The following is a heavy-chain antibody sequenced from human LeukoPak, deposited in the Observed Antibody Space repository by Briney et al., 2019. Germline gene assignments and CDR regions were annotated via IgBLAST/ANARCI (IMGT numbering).Heavy chain of an antibody. Sequence: ASVKVSCKASGYTFTSYAMNWVRQAPGQGLEWMGWISTNTGNPTYVQGFTGRFVFSLDTSVSTAYLQISSLQAEDTAVYYCARGLYCSSSSCYYFDYWGQGTLVTVSS. CDR1: GYTFTSYA. CDR2: ISTNTGNP. J-gene: IGHJ4*02. CDR3: ARGLYCSSSSCYYFDY. D-gene: IGHD2-2*01. V-gene: IGHV7-4-1*02.